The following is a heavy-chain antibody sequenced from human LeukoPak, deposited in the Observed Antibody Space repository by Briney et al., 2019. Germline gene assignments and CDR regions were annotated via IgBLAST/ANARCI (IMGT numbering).Heavy chain of an antibody. CDR1: GFIFTSYW. Sequence: PGGSLRLSCAASGFIFTSYWMSWVRQAPGKGLEWVAVIWYDGSYKYYADSVKGRFTISRDNSKNTLYLQMNSLRAEDTAVYYCAKGAGRDSSGWYWYFDLWGRGTLVTVSS. CDR3: AKGAGRDSSGWYWYFDL. CDR2: IWYDGSYK. D-gene: IGHD6-19*01. J-gene: IGHJ2*01. V-gene: IGHV3-33*06.